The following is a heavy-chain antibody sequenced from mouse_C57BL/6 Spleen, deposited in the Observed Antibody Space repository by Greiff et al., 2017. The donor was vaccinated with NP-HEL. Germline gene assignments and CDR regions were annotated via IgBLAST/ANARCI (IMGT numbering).Heavy chain of an antibody. CDR3: ARRGRYGNYEYFDV. CDR1: GYTFTSYW. D-gene: IGHD2-10*02. V-gene: IGHV1-61*01. J-gene: IGHJ1*03. Sequence: QVQLQQPGAELVRPGSSVKLSCKASGYTFTSYWMDWVKQRPGQGLEWIGNIYPSDSETHYNQKFKDKATLTVDKSSSTAYMQLSSLTSEDSAVYCCARRGRYGNYEYFDVWGTGTTVTVSS. CDR2: IYPSDSET.